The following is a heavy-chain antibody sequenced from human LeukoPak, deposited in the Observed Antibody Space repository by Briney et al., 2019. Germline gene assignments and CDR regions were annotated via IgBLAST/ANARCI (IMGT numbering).Heavy chain of an antibody. Sequence: GGSLRLSCAASGFTFSTNAMSWVRQAPGKGLKWVSTISGSGGSTYYADSVEGRFTISRDSSKNTLYLQMNSLRAEDTAVYYCAKVLAVAGGYWGQGTLVTVSS. CDR3: AKVLAVAGGY. CDR1: GFTFSTNA. D-gene: IGHD6-19*01. V-gene: IGHV3-23*01. CDR2: ISGSGGST. J-gene: IGHJ4*02.